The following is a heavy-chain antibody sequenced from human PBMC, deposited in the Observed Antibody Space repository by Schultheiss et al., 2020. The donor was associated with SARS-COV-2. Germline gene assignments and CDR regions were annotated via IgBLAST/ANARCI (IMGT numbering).Heavy chain of an antibody. CDR2: INHSGST. J-gene: IGHJ6*02. CDR3: ARPRAYYYYGMDV. CDR1: GDSISSNY. Sequence: SETLSLTCSVSGDSISSNYWSWIRQPPGKGLEWIGEINHSGSTNYNPSLKSRVTISVDTSKNQFSLKLSSVTAADTAVYYCARPRAYYYYGMDVWGQGTTVTVSS. V-gene: IGHV4-34*01.